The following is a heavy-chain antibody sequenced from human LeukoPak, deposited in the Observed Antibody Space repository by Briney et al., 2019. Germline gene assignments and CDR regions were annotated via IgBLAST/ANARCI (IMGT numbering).Heavy chain of an antibody. V-gene: IGHV1-18*01. CDR1: GYIFSNYG. J-gene: IGHJ5*02. Sequence: GASVEGSCKASGYIFSNYGISWVRQAPGQGLEWMGWISAHNGNTNYAQKFQGRVSMTTDTSTTTAHMELRTLRSDDPAVYYCVRDRYWVAGTGWFDAWGQGTLVTVSS. CDR2: ISAHNGNT. CDR3: VRDRYWVAGTGWFDA. D-gene: IGHD6-13*01.